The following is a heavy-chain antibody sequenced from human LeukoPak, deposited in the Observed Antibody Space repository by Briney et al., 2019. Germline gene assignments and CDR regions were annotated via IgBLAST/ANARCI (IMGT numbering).Heavy chain of an antibody. Sequence: SETLSLTCTVSGGSISSSSYYWGWIRQPPGKGLEWIGSIYYSGSTNYNPSLKSRVTISVDTSKNQFSLKLSSVTAADTAVCYCARGTRYCSGGSCRPTPVGDIWGQGTMVTVSS. V-gene: IGHV4-39*07. CDR2: IYYSGST. CDR1: GGSISSSSYY. CDR3: ARGTRYCSGGSCRPTPVGDI. D-gene: IGHD2-15*01. J-gene: IGHJ3*02.